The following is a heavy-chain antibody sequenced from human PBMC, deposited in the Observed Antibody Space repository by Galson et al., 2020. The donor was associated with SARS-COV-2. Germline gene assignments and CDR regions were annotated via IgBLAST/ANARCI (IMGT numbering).Heavy chain of an antibody. J-gene: IGHJ6*02. D-gene: IGHD5-12*01. CDR3: ARIKVATGRDYYDYGMDV. Sequence: LSLTCTVSGGSISSGGYYWSWIRQHPGKGLEWIGHIYYRGSIYYNPSLKSRVTISVDTSKNQLSLKLSSVTAAATAVYYCARIKVATGRDYYDYGMDVWGQGTTVTVSS. CDR2: IYYRGSI. CDR1: GGSISSGGYY. V-gene: IGHV4-31*03.